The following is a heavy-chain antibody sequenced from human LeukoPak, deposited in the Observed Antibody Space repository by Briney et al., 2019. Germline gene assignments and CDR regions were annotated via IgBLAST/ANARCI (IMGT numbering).Heavy chain of an antibody. J-gene: IGHJ5*02. CDR3: AKDPMVIAVA. D-gene: IGHD6-19*01. CDR2: ISSSSTYI. V-gene: IGHV3-21*01. CDR1: GFTFSTYT. Sequence: PGGSLRLSCAASGFTFSTYTMNWVRQAPGKGLEWVSSISSSSTYIYYADSVKGRFTISRDNAKNSLYLQMNSLRAEDTAVYYCAKDPMVIAVAWGQGTLVTVSS.